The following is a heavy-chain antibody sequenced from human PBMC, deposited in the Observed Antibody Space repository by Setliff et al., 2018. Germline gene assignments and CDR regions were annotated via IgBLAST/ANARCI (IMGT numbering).Heavy chain of an antibody. CDR2: IKQDGSDK. V-gene: IGHV3-7*03. Sequence: PGGSLRLSCAASGFTFSSYWMSWVRQAPGKGLEWVANIKQDGSDKYYVGSVKGRFTISRDNAKNSLYLQMSSLRAEDTAVYCCVKGSGFYDYWGQGAPVTVSS. CDR1: GFTFSSYW. CDR3: VKGSGFYDY. D-gene: IGHD3-22*01. J-gene: IGHJ4*02.